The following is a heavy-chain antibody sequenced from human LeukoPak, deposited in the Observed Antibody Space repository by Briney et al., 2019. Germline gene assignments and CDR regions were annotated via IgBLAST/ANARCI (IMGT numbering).Heavy chain of an antibody. Sequence: PGGSLRLSCAASGFTFSNYGMHWVRQAPGKGLEWVAFIRYDGRNKYYADSVKGRFTISRDNSKNTLYLQMNSLRAEDTAVYYCAKDAQWLEGFFDYWGQGTLVTVSS. CDR3: AKDAQWLEGFFDY. CDR1: GFTFSNYG. J-gene: IGHJ4*02. CDR2: IRYDGRNK. D-gene: IGHD6-19*01. V-gene: IGHV3-30*02.